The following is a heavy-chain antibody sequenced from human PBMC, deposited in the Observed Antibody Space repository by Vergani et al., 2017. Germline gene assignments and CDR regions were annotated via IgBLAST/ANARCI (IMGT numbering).Heavy chain of an antibody. V-gene: IGHV5-51*01. D-gene: IGHD2-21*01. Sequence: EVMLVQSGAEVKTPGESLMISCKYSESSCISNEIAWVRQMSGKGLQWMGNINPIDSKIAYSPSFQGQAIMSLDKSITTAYLQWRSLKASDTAIYYCTRHVPCGDGACLHFDHWGQGTQVTVSS. CDR2: INPIDSKI. CDR1: ESSCISNE. J-gene: IGHJ4*02. CDR3: TRHVPCGDGACLHFDH.